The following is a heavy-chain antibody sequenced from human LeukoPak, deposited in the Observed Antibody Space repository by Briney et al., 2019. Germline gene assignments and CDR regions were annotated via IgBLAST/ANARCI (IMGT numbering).Heavy chain of an antibody. CDR1: GFTFSSYA. D-gene: IGHD3-10*01. CDR3: AKDLMVRGVMRYYFDY. Sequence: GGSLRLSCAASGFTFSSYAMSWVRQAPGKGLEWVSAISGSGSTYYADSVKGRFTISRDNSKNTLYLQMNSLRAEDTAVYYCAKDLMVRGVMRYYFDYWGQGTLVTVSS. J-gene: IGHJ4*02. V-gene: IGHV3-23*01. CDR2: ISGSGST.